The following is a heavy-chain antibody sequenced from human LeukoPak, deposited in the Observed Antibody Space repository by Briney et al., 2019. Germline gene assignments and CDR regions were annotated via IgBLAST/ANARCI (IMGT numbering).Heavy chain of an antibody. CDR2: IDTRDSGT. D-gene: IGHD2-2*01. J-gene: IGHJ4*02. CDR3: ARRQYQLNKPPFDY. CDR1: GYRISSYW. Sequence: SVLISSKGSGYRISSYWIGWVRRMPGKGLEGMGTIDTRDSGTIYSPSFGEHVSISAAKTTNTAYLQWSSLKASDSAIYYCARRQYQLNKPPFDYWGQGTQVTVSS. V-gene: IGHV5-51*01.